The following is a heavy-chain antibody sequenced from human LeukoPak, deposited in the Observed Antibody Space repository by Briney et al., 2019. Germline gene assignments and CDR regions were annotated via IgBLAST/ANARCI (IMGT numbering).Heavy chain of an antibody. CDR1: RFTFSSYG. D-gene: IGHD3-10*01. CDR3: AGSGGGEDYFHY. CDR2: ISASGGMK. Sequence: GGSLRLSCAASRFTFSSYGMNWVRQAPGEGLEWVSGISASGGMKDYTDSVKGRFTISRDSSKNTLSLQMKSLGAEDTAVYFCAGSGGGEDYFHYWGQRSLVIVSS. J-gene: IGHJ4*02. V-gene: IGHV3-23*01.